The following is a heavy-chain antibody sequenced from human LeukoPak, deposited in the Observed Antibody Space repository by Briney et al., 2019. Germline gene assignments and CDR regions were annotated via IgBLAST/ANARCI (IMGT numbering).Heavy chain of an antibody. Sequence: SETLSLTCAVYGASFSDYNWSWIRQPPGKGLEWIGYVDHTGSTKFNPSLNGRVSISRDTSNNFFSLRLRSVTAADTAVYYCARDKGDWFWYSSGWYRAVDYYYYMDVWGKGTTVTVSS. CDR2: VDHTGST. V-gene: IGHV4-59*01. CDR3: ARDKGDWFWYSSGWYRAVDYYYYMDV. D-gene: IGHD6-19*01. J-gene: IGHJ6*03. CDR1: GASFSDYN.